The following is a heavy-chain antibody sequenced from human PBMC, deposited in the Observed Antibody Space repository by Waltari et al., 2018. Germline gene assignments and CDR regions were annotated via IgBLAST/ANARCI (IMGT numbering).Heavy chain of an antibody. J-gene: IGHJ3*02. D-gene: IGHD3-22*01. CDR3: ARVIRDDIGGYYGIAAFVI. CDR1: GLSVNTEY. V-gene: IGHV3-53*02. CDR2: MYTAGNT. Sequence: EVQLVETGGGLIQPGGSLRLSCSGSGLSVNTEYVTWVRQTAGKRLLWVSMMYTAGNTYYADSVKVRFIISRENSKNTVYLQMNSLRAEDTALYYCARVIRDDIGGYYGIAAFVIWGQGTMVTVS.